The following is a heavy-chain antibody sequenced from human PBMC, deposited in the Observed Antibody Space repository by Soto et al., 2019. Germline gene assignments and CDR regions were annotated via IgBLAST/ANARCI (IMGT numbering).Heavy chain of an antibody. CDR3: ARGADNYYDYWGGPIYGDYYIDV. Sequence: PSETLSLTCAVYGGSFSGYYWSWIRQPPGKGLEWIGEINHSGSTNYNPSLKSRVTISVDTSKNQFSLKLSSVTAADTAVYYCARGADNYYDYWGGPIYGDYYIDVWGQGTLVTVSS. J-gene: IGHJ4*02. V-gene: IGHV4-34*01. CDR2: INHSGST. CDR1: GGSFSGYY. D-gene: IGHD3-16*01.